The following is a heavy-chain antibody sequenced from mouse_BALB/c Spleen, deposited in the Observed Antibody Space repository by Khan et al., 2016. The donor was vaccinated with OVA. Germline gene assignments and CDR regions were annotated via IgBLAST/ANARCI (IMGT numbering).Heavy chain of an antibody. Sequence: VQLQQSGAELARPGASVKMSCKASGYTFTSYTIHWIKKRPGQGLEWIGYINPSNGYTNYNQKFKDKATLTIDKSSTTAYLQLSSLTSEDSAVYNCVGDGAYHRNDGWFAYWGQGTLVTVSA. V-gene: IGHV1-4*01. J-gene: IGHJ3*01. CDR2: INPSNGYT. CDR1: GYTFTSYT. CDR3: VGDGAYHRNDGWFAY. D-gene: IGHD2-14*01.